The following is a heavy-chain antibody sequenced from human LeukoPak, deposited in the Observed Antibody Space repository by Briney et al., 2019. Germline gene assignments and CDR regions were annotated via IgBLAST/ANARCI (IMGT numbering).Heavy chain of an antibody. D-gene: IGHD3-3*01. J-gene: IGHJ4*02. CDR2: IYPGDSDT. Sequence: GESLKISCKGSGYSFTSYWIGWVRQMPGKGLEWMGIIYPGDSDTRYSPSFQGQVTISADKSISTAYLQWSSLKASDTAMYYCARLYYDFWSGAGAPYYFDYWGQGTLVTVSS. V-gene: IGHV5-51*01. CDR1: GYSFTSYW. CDR3: ARLYYDFWSGAGAPYYFDY.